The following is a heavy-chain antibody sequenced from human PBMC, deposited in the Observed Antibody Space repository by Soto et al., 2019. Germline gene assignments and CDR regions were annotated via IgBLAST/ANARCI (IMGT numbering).Heavy chain of an antibody. J-gene: IGHJ5*02. CDR1: GYTFTNFG. CDR3: ARNTYYDFWSGSRGTNWFDP. Sequence: ASVKVSCKASGYTFTNFGISWMRQAPGQGLEWMGWIGADNRDTNYAQNLQARLTMTTDTSTNTAYMELSSLRSEDTAVYYCARNTYYDFWSGSRGTNWFDPWGQGTLVTVSS. V-gene: IGHV1-18*01. CDR2: IGADNRDT. D-gene: IGHD3-3*01.